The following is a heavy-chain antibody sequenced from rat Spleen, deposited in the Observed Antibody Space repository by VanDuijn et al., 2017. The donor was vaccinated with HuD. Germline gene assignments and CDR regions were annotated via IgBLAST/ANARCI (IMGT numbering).Heavy chain of an antibody. J-gene: IGHJ2*01. Sequence: GGSTYYNSALKSRLSISRDTSKSQVFLKMNSLQTEDTAIYFCTRTKAAISTYFDYWGQGVMVTVSS. D-gene: IGHD1-2*01. CDR2: GGST. CDR3: TRTKAAISTYFDY. V-gene: IGHV2-1*01.